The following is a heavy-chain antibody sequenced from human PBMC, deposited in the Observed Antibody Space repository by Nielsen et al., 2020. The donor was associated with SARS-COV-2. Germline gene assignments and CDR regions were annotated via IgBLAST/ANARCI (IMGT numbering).Heavy chain of an antibody. J-gene: IGHJ6*02. CDR2: IYYSGST. CDR1: GGSISSSSYY. Sequence: SETLSLTCTVSGGSISSSSYYWSWIRQPPGKGLEWIGYIYYSGSTNYNPSLKSRVTISVDTSKNQFSLKLSSVTAADTAVYYCARDGRVWFGELRSVNYYYGMDVWGQGTTVTVSS. V-gene: IGHV4-61*01. D-gene: IGHD3-10*01. CDR3: ARDGRVWFGELRSVNYYYGMDV.